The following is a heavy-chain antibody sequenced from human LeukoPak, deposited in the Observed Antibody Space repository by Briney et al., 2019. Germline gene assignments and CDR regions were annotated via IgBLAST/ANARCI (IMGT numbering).Heavy chain of an antibody. CDR3: ARDWWNYDFWSGCQNWFDP. J-gene: IGHJ5*02. V-gene: IGHV4-4*07. CDR1: GGSISSYY. Sequence: SETLSLTCTVSGGSISSYYWSWIRQPAGKGLEWIGRIYTSGSTNYNPSLKSRVTMSVDTSKNQFSLKLSSVTAADTAVYYCARDWWNYDFWSGCQNWFDPWGRGTLDTVSS. D-gene: IGHD3-3*01. CDR2: IYTSGST.